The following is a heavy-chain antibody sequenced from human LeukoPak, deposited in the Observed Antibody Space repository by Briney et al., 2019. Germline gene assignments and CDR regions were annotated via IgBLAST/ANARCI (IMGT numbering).Heavy chain of an antibody. D-gene: IGHD3-22*01. Sequence: SQTLSLTCTVSGGSISSGSYYWSWIRQPAGKGLEWIGRIYTSGSTNYNPSLKSRVTISVDTSKNQFSLKLSSVTAADTAVYYCARRITSSGYYRDDSWGQGTLVTVSS. CDR2: IYTSGST. CDR3: ARRITSSGYYRDDS. V-gene: IGHV4-61*02. J-gene: IGHJ4*02. CDR1: GGSISSGSYY.